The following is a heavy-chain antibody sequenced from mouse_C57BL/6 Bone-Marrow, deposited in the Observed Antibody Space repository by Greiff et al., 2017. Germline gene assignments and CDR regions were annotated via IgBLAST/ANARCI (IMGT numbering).Heavy chain of an antibody. CDR1: GYTFTSYD. CDR2: IYPRDGST. CDR3: ARDYGSSYWYFDV. D-gene: IGHD1-1*01. J-gene: IGHJ1*03. Sequence: VKLMESGPELVKPGASVKLSCKASGYTFTSYDINWVKQRPGQGLEWIGWIYPRDGSTKYNEKFKGKAPLTVDTSSSTAYMELHSLTSEDSAVYFCARDYGSSYWYFDVWGTGTTVTVSS. V-gene: IGHV1-85*01.